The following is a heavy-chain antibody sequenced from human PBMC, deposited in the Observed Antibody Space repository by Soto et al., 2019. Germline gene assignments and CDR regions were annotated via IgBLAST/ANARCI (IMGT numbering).Heavy chain of an antibody. CDR3: ARDLGSGYDPGAH. Sequence: QVQLVQSGAEVKKPGSSVKVSCKASGDTFSGYSISWVRQAPGQGLEWMGGIIPIFGTTNYAQRFQGRVTITSDEYTRTTYMELSRLKSEDTAFYYCARDLGSGYDPGAHWGQGTLVTVPS. J-gene: IGHJ4*02. V-gene: IGHV1-69*05. CDR1: GDTFSGYS. CDR2: IIPIFGTT. D-gene: IGHD5-12*01.